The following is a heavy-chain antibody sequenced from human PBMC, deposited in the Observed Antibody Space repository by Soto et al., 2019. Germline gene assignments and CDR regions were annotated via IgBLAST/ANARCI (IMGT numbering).Heavy chain of an antibody. CDR2: IYHSGST. CDR1: GGSVSSSNW. J-gene: IGHJ5*02. D-gene: IGHD3-22*01. Sequence: PSETLSLTCIVSGGSVSSSNWWSLFRQPPGKGLEWIGEIYHSGSTTYNPSLKSRATISVDKSENQFSLRLKSVTAADTAVYYCASVGSDYDNSGYYLPWGPGTLVTVSS. V-gene: IGHV4-4*02. CDR3: ASVGSDYDNSGYYLP.